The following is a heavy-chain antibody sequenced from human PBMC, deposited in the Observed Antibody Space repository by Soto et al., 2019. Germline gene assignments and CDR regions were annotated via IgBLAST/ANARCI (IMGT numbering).Heavy chain of an antibody. D-gene: IGHD2-15*01. CDR2: ISSSSSYI. CDR3: ARDLGSDPQEYCMDV. V-gene: IGHV3-21*01. J-gene: IGHJ6*02. Sequence: EVQLVESGGGLVKPGGSLRLSCAASGFTFSSYSMNWVRQAPGKGLEWVSSISSSSSYIYYADSVKGRFTISRDNAKNSLYLQMNSLRAEDTAVYYCARDLGSDPQEYCMDVWGQGTTVTVSS. CDR1: GFTFSSYS.